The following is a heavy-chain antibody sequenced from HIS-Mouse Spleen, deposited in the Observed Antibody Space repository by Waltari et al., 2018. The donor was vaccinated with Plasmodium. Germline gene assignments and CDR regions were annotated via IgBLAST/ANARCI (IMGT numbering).Heavy chain of an antibody. Sequence: QVQLVESGGGVVQPGRSLRLSCAASGFTFSSYGMHWVRQAPGNGVDWVAVISYDGSNKYYADSVKGRFTISRDNSKNTLYLQMNSLRAEDTAVYYCATSGLTGGTYYFDYWGQGTLVTVSS. J-gene: IGHJ4*02. CDR1: GFTFSSYG. CDR2: ISYDGSNK. D-gene: IGHD7-27*01. V-gene: IGHV3-30*03. CDR3: ATSGLTGGTYYFDY.